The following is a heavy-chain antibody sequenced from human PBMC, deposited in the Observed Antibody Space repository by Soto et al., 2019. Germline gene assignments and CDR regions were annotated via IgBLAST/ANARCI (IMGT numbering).Heavy chain of an antibody. Sequence: GESLNISCKGSGYSFTSYWIGWVRQVPGKGLGWMGIIYPGDSDTRYSPSFQGQVTISADKSISTAYLQWSSLKASDTAMYYCARAYSSSWHAFDIWGQGTMVTVSS. CDR2: IYPGDSDT. CDR3: ARAYSSSWHAFDI. D-gene: IGHD6-6*01. J-gene: IGHJ3*02. CDR1: GYSFTSYW. V-gene: IGHV5-51*01.